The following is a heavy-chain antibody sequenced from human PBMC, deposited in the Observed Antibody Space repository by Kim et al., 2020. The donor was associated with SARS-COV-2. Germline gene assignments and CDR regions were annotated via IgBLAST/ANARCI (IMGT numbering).Heavy chain of an antibody. V-gene: IGHV3-30*01. J-gene: IGHJ4*02. Sequence: GRFTISRDNSKNTLYLQMNSLRAEDTAVYFCARSGYCSGGSCFPSYYFDYWGQGTLVTVSS. D-gene: IGHD2-15*01. CDR3: ARSGYCSGGSCFPSYYFDY.